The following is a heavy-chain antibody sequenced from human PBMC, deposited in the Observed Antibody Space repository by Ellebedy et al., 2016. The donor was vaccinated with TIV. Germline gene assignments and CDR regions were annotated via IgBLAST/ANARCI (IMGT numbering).Heavy chain of an antibody. Sequence: MPSETLSLTCTVSGGSISSGDYYWSWQRQPPGQGLEWIGYIHYSGSTYYNPSLKSRVTISVDTSRNQFSLKLSSVTAADTAVYYCARDSGYGGNYNWFDPWGQGNLVTVSS. CDR3: ARDSGYGGNYNWFDP. J-gene: IGHJ5*02. D-gene: IGHD4-23*01. CDR1: GGSISSGDYY. V-gene: IGHV4-30-4*01. CDR2: IHYSGST.